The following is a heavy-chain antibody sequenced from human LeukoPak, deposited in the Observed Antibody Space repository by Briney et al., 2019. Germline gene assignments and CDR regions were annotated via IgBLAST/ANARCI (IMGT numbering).Heavy chain of an antibody. J-gene: IGHJ5*02. CDR2: ISSSSSTI. Sequence: PGGSLRLSCAASGFTFSSYGMHWVRQAPGKGLEWVSYISSSSSTIYYADSVKGRFTISRDNAKNSLYLQMNSLRAEDTAVYFCAKSPEQQLVWRGCFDPWGHGTLVTVSS. D-gene: IGHD6-13*01. V-gene: IGHV3-48*01. CDR3: AKSPEQQLVWRGCFDP. CDR1: GFTFSSYG.